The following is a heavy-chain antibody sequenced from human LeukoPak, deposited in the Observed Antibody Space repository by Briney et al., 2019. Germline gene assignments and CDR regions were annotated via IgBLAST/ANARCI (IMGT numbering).Heavy chain of an antibody. CDR1: DGSITGDSYS. D-gene: IGHD5-18*01. V-gene: IGHV4-39*01. CDR2: LTYAGTN. Sequence: SETLSLTCTVSDGSITGDSYSWGWIRQPPGKGLQWIVSLTYAGTNYYNPSLKSRVTMPVDTSKNQFSLKLSSVTATDTAVYYCARLRGGVQLWGDWGQGTLVTVPS. J-gene: IGHJ4*02. CDR3: ARLRGGVQLWGD.